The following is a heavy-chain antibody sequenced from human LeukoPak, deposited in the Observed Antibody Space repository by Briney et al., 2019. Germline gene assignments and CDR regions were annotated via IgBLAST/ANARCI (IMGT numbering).Heavy chain of an antibody. CDR2: INHSGST. J-gene: IGHJ3*02. Sequence: KPSETLSLTCAVYGGSFSGYYWSWIRQPPGKGLEWIGEINHSGSTNYNPSLKSPVTISVDTSKKQLSLKLSSVTAADTVVYYCERGPGSAFDIWGQGTMVTVSS. CDR3: ERGPGSAFDI. CDR1: GGSFSGYY. V-gene: IGHV4-34*01.